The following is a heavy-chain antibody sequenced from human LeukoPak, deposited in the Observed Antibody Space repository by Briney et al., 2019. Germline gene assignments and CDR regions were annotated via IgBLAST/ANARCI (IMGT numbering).Heavy chain of an antibody. J-gene: IGHJ4*02. CDR1: GFTFSSYS. V-gene: IGHV3-21*01. CDR2: ISTSSSYI. D-gene: IGHD1-26*01. Sequence: GGSLRLSCAASGFTFSSYSMNWVRQAPGKGLEWVSSISTSSSYIYYAVSVKGRFTISRDDAKNSLYLQMNGLRAEDTAVYYCARDRGMFSGSPPDCWGQGTLVTVSS. CDR3: ARDRGMFSGSPPDC.